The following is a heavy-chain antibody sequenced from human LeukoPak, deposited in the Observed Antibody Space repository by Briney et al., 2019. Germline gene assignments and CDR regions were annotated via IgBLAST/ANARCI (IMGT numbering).Heavy chain of an antibody. CDR2: IYYSGST. D-gene: IGHD3-9*01. V-gene: IGHV4-59*01. J-gene: IGHJ3*02. Sequence: KSSETLSLTCTVSGGSISSYYWSWIRQPPGKGLEWIGYIYYSGSTNYNPSLKSRVTISVDTSENQFSLKLSSVTAADTAVYYCASSRNDILTGYNPYAFDIWGQGTMVTVSS. CDR3: ASSRNDILTGYNPYAFDI. CDR1: GGSISSYY.